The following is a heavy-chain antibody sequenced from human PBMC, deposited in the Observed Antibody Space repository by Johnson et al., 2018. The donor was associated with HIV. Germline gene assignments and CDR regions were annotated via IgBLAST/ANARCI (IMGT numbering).Heavy chain of an antibody. V-gene: IGHV3-30*02. CDR2: IRYDGSNK. CDR3: ARLDTTVKSAFDI. D-gene: IGHD4-17*01. CDR1: GFTFSSYG. J-gene: IGHJ3*02. Sequence: QVQLVESGGGVVQPGGSLRLSCAASGFTFSSYGMHWVRQAPGKGLEWVAFIRYDGSNKYYADSVKGRFTISRDNSKNTLYFQMNSLRAEDTAVYYCARLDTTVKSAFDIWGQGTMVTVSS.